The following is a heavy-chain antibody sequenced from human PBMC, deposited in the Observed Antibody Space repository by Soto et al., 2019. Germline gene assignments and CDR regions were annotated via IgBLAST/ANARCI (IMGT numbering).Heavy chain of an antibody. CDR2: IWYDGSNK. CDR3: SREPQNYYYYYMDV. CDR1: GFTFSRYG. V-gene: IGHV3-33*01. J-gene: IGHJ6*03. Sequence: QVQLVESGGGVVQPGRSLRLSCAASGFTFSRYGMHWVRQAPGKGLEWVAVIWYDGSNKYYADSVKGRFTISRDNSKNTLYLQMNILRAEDTAVYYCSREPQNYYYYYMDVWGKGTTVTVSS.